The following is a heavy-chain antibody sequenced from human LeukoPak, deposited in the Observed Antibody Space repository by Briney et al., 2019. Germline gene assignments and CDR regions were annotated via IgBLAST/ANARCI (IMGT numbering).Heavy chain of an antibody. CDR2: IYHSGST. CDR3: ARVSGIAIYLSQHDAFDI. CDR1: GGSISSIIYY. V-gene: IGHV4-39*07. J-gene: IGHJ3*02. D-gene: IGHD6-13*01. Sequence: SETLSLTCTVSGGSISSIIYYWGWIRQPPGKGLEWIGSIYHSGSTYYNPSLKSRVTISVDTSKNQFSLKLSSVTAADTAVYYCARVSGIAIYLSQHDAFDIWGQGTMVTVSS.